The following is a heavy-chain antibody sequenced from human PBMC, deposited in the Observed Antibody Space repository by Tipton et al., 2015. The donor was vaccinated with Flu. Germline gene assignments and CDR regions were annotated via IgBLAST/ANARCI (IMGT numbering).Heavy chain of an antibody. CDR2: FYYGETT. D-gene: IGHD3-3*01. V-gene: IGHV4-59*01. CDR3: ARASGVLEWLSWTFDD. J-gene: IGHJ4*02. Sequence: PGLVKPSETLSLTCTVSGGSISSFYWSWIRQPPGKGLEWIGYFYYGETTKYNPSLKSRVTISIDTSKNQFSLNLSSVTAADTAVYYCARASGVLEWLSWTFDDWGKRALVTVST. CDR1: GGSISSFY.